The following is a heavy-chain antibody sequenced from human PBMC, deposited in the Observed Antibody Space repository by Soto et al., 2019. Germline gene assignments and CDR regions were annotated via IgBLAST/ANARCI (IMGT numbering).Heavy chain of an antibody. CDR1: GGTFSSYA. Sequence: QVQLVQSGAEVKKPGSSVKVSCKASGGTFSSYAINWVRQAPGQGLEWMGGIIPIFGTANYAQKFQGRVTITADESTSTAYMELSSLRSEDTAVYYCARTNDSSGYYYRYYYYGMDVWGQGTTVTVSS. D-gene: IGHD3-22*01. CDR3: ARTNDSSGYYYRYYYYGMDV. CDR2: IIPIFGTA. V-gene: IGHV1-69*12. J-gene: IGHJ6*02.